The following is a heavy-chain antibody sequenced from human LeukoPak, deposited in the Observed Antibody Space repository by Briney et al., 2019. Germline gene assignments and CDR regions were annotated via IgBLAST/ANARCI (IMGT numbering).Heavy chain of an antibody. CDR3: ARVGTGTIDY. V-gene: IGHV4-59*02. J-gene: IGHJ4*02. Sequence: SETLSLTCTVSGGSVSGDYWGWIRQPPGKGLEWIGYIYYSGSTNYHPSLKSRVTISVDTSKNQFSLKLSSVTAADTGFYYCARVGTGTIDYWGQGTLVTVSS. D-gene: IGHD1-1*01. CDR2: IYYSGST. CDR1: GGSVSGDY.